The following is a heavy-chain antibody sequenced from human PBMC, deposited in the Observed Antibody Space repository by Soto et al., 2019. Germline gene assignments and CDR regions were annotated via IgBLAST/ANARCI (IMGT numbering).Heavy chain of an antibody. V-gene: IGHV6-1*01. CDR2: TYYRSKWYN. CDR1: GDSVSSNSAA. Sequence: SQTLSLTCAISGDSVSSNSAAWNWIRQSPSRGLEWLGRTYYRSKWYNDYAVSVKSRITINPDTSKNQFSLQLNSVTPEDTAVYYCARAKGTGPRYYYYYYGMDVWGQGTTVTVSS. J-gene: IGHJ6*02. D-gene: IGHD3-9*01. CDR3: ARAKGTGPRYYYYYYGMDV.